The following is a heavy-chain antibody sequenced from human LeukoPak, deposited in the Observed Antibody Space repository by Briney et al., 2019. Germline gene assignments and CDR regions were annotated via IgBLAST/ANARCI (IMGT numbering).Heavy chain of an antibody. CDR1: GFTVSSNY. D-gene: IGHD1-26*01. J-gene: IGHJ4*02. Sequence: PGGSLRLSCAASGFTVSSNYMAWVRQAPGKGLEWVSVVYSGRTTYYADSVKGRFTISRDNSKNTLYLQMNSLRAEDTAVYYCAKDSRHRIVGTTTFLDYWGQGTLVTVSS. CDR3: AKDSRHRIVGTTTFLDY. CDR2: VYSGRTT. V-gene: IGHV3-66*02.